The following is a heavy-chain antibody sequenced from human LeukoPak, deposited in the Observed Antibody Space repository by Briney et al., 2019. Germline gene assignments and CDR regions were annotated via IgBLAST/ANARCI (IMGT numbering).Heavy chain of an antibody. J-gene: IGHJ4*02. V-gene: IGHV4-61*01. CDR1: GGSVSSGSYY. CDR3: ARSNTMVRGVRD. Sequence: SETPSLTCTVSGGSVSSGSYYWSWIRQPPGKGLEWIGYIYYSGSTNYNPSLKSRVTISVDTSKNQFSLKLSSVTAADTAVYYCARSNTMVRGVRDWGQGTLVTVSS. CDR2: IYYSGST. D-gene: IGHD3-10*01.